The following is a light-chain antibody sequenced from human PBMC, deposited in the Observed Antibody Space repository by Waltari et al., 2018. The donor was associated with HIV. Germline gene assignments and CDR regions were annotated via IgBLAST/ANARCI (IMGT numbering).Light chain of an antibody. CDR1: SSPIGNNY. Sequence: QSVLTQPPSVSATPGQTVTISCSGSSSPIGNNYLSWYQQLPGTAPKLLIYDSNKRPSGIPDRFSGSKSGTSATLGITGLQTGDEADYYCGTWDNSLSAAVFGGGTRLTVL. J-gene: IGLJ2*01. V-gene: IGLV1-51*01. CDR2: DSN. CDR3: GTWDNSLSAAV.